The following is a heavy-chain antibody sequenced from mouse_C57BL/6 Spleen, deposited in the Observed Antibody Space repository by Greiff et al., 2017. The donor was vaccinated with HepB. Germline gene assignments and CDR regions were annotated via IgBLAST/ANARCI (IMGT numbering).Heavy chain of an antibody. V-gene: IGHV3-6*01. CDR2: ISYDGSN. J-gene: IGHJ3*01. Sequence: EVKLMESGPGLVKPSQSLSLTCSVTGYSITSGYYWNWIRQFPGNKLEWMGYISYDGSNNYNPSLKNRISITRDTSKNQFFLKLNSVTTEDTATYYCASVIYYDYPWFAYWGQGTLVTVSA. CDR1: GYSITSGYY. D-gene: IGHD2-4*01. CDR3: ASVIYYDYPWFAY.